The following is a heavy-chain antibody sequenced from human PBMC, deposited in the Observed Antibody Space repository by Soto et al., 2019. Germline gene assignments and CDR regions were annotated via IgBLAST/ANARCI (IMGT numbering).Heavy chain of an antibody. CDR3: AKEVGATTNYYYGMDV. CDR2: ISYDGSNK. J-gene: IGHJ6*02. CDR1: GFTFSSYG. Sequence: TGGSLRLSCAASGFTFSSYGMHWVRQAPGKGLEWVAVISYDGSNKYYADSVKGRFTISRDNSKNTLYLQMNSLRAEDTAVYYCAKEVGATTNYYYGMDVWGQGTTVTVSS. D-gene: IGHD1-26*01. V-gene: IGHV3-30*18.